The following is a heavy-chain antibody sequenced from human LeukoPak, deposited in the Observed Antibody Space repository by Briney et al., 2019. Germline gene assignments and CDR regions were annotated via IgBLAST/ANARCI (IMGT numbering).Heavy chain of an antibody. J-gene: IGHJ4*02. D-gene: IGHD1-26*01. CDR1: GYTFTGYY. Sequence: ASVKVSCKASGYTFTGYYMHWVRQAPGQGLEWMGWINPNSGGTNYAQKFQGRVTMTRDTSISTAYMELSRLRSDDTAVYYCARLRWELQPFDYWGQGTLVTVSS. CDR2: INPNSGGT. V-gene: IGHV1-2*02. CDR3: ARLRWELQPFDY.